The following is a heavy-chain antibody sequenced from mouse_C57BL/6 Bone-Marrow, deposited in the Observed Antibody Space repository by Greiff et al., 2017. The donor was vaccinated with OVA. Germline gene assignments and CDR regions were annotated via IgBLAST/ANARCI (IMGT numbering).Heavy chain of an antibody. CDR3: AEVYYYGSSPWFAY. J-gene: IGHJ3*01. CDR1: GYTFTSYW. Sequence: QVQLQQPGAELVRPGSSVKLSCKASGYTFTSYWMNWVKQRPIQGLEWIGNIDPSDSETHYNQKFKGKATLTVDKSSSTAYMQLSSLTSEDSAVYYCAEVYYYGSSPWFAYWGQGTLVTVSA. V-gene: IGHV1-52*01. D-gene: IGHD1-1*01. CDR2: IDPSDSET.